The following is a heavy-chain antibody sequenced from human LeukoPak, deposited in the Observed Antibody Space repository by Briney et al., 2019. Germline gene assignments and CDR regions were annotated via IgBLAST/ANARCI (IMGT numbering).Heavy chain of an antibody. J-gene: IGHJ4*02. CDR2: ISGSGGST. D-gene: IGHD6-13*01. CDR3: ARAHTDIKGIAAAGTGY. CDR1: GFTFSSYA. V-gene: IGHV3-23*01. Sequence: GGSLRLSCAASGFTFSSYAMSWVRQAPGKGLEWVSAISGSGGSTYYADSVKGRFTIPRDNSKNTLYLQMNSLRAEDTAVYYCARAHTDIKGIAAAGTGYWGQGTLVTVSS.